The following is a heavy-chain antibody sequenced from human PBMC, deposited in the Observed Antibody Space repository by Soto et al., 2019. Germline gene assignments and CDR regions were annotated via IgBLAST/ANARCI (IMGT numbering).Heavy chain of an antibody. V-gene: IGHV4-30-4*01. CDR1: GGSISSGDHF. Sequence: SETLSLTCTVSGGSISSGDHFWSWLRQPPWKGLEWVGYIYYSGSTYYNPSLKSRVAISVDTSKNQFSLTLTSVTAADTAVYFCAREEALIVVPTGGIDYSFDYWGQGXLVTVYS. J-gene: IGHJ4*02. CDR3: AREEALIVVPTGGIDYSFDY. D-gene: IGHD3-22*01. CDR2: IYYSGST.